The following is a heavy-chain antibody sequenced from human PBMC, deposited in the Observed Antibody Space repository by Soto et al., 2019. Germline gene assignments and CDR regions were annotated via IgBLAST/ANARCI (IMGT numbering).Heavy chain of an antibody. V-gene: IGHV4-59*01. J-gene: IGHJ4*02. CDR1: GGSISNYY. D-gene: IGHD5-12*01. CDR2: IYYSGST. Sequence: SETLSLTCTVSGGSISNYYWSWIRQPPGKGLEWIGYIYYSGSTNYNPSLKSRVTISVDTSKNQFSLKLSSVTAADTAVYYCARDRGYSGYYEYYFGYWSQGTLVTVSS. CDR3: ARDRGYSGYYEYYFGY.